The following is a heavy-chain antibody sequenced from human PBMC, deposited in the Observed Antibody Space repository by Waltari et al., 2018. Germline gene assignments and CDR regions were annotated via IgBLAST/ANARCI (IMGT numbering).Heavy chain of an antibody. D-gene: IGHD1-26*01. CDR1: GYTISNGHY. CDR2: IYHTGTT. J-gene: IGHJ3*02. CDR3: ARGGSGSYMGSFDI. V-gene: IGHV4-38-2*01. Sequence: QVQLQESGPGLVKPSETLSLTCAASGYTISNGHYGSWIRQPPGKGLEWIGGIYHTGTTSYHASLKSRVTISVDTSKNQFSLNLSFVTAADTALYFCARGGSGSYMGSFDIWGQGRMVTVSS.